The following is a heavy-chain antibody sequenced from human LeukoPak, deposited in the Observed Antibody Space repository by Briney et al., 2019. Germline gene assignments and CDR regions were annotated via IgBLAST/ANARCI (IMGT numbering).Heavy chain of an antibody. V-gene: IGHV4-39*01. CDR3: ASGMELLWFGELLHWFDP. Sequence: SETLSLTGTVSGGSISSSSYYWGWIRQPPGKGLEWIGSIYYSGSTYYNPSLKSRVTISVDTSKNQFSLKLSSVTAADTAVYYCASGMELLWFGELLHWFDPWGQGTLVTVSS. J-gene: IGHJ5*02. CDR1: GGSISSSSYY. D-gene: IGHD3-10*01. CDR2: IYYSGST.